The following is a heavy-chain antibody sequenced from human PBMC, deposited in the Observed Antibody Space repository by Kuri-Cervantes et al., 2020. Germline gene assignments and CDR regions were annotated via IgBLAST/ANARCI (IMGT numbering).Heavy chain of an antibody. V-gene: IGHV1-8*01. D-gene: IGHD1-26*01. CDR3: ARVEELPDVRYFDY. CDR1: GYTFTSYD. CDR2: MNPNSGNT. Sequence: ASVKVSCKASGYTFTSYDINWVRQATGQGLEWMGWMNPNSGNTGYAQKFQGRVTMTTDTSTSTAYMELRSLRSDDTAVYYCARVEELPDVRYFDYWGQGTLVTVCS. J-gene: IGHJ4*02.